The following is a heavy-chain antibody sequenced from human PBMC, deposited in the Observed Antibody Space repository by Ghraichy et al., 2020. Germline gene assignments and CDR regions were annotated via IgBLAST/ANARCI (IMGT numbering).Heavy chain of an antibody. CDR1: GGSISTGYYY. D-gene: IGHD2-2*01. J-gene: IGHJ3*02. CDR3: ARVAQQVVPEMALDI. CDR2: IYYSGSF. V-gene: IGHV4-31*03. Sequence: SQTLSLTCTVSGGSISTGYYYWNWIRQYPGKGLEWIGFIYYSGSFYSNPSLKSRAALSVDTSKNQFFLKLSSVSEADTAVYYCARVAQQVVPEMALDIWGQGTLDAVDS.